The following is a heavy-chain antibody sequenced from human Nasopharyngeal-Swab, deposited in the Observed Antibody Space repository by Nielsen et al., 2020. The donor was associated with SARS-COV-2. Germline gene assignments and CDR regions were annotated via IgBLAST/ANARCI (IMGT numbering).Heavy chain of an antibody. D-gene: IGHD2-15*01. CDR1: GFTFSDYY. CDR2: ISSSGSTI. V-gene: IGHV3-11*01. Sequence: GEPLKISCAASGFTFSDYYMSWIRQAPGKGLEWVSYISSSGSTIYYADSVKGRFTISRDNAKNSLYLQMNSLRAEDTAVYYCARDRVVVVVAGIHYYYYYGMDVWGQGTTVTVSS. J-gene: IGHJ6*02. CDR3: ARDRVVVVVAGIHYYYYYGMDV.